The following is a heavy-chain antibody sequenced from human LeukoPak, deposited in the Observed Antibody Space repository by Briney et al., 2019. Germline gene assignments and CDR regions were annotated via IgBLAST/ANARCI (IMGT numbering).Heavy chain of an antibody. Sequence: SVKVSCKASGGTFSSYAISWVRQAPGQGLEWMGGIIPIFGTANYAQKFQGRVTITADESTSTAYMELSSLRSEGTAVYYCARGITMVRGVIDYYYYGMDVWGKGTTVTVSS. V-gene: IGHV1-69*13. D-gene: IGHD3-10*01. J-gene: IGHJ6*04. CDR1: GGTFSSYA. CDR2: IIPIFGTA. CDR3: ARGITMVRGVIDYYYYGMDV.